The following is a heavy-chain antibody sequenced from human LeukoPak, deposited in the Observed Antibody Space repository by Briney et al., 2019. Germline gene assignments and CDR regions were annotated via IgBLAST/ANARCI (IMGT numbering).Heavy chain of an antibody. CDR2: IKQDGSEK. V-gene: IGHV3-7*01. J-gene: IGHJ4*02. Sequence: GGSLRLSCAASGFTFSSYRMSWVRQAPGKGLEWVANIKQDGSEKYYVDSVKGRFTISRDNAKNSLYLQMNSLRAEDTAVYYCARLGMGYYFDYWGQGTLVTVSS. D-gene: IGHD3-16*01. CDR1: GFTFSSYR. CDR3: ARLGMGYYFDY.